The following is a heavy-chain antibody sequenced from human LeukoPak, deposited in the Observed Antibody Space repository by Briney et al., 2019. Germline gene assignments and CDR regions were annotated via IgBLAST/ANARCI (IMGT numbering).Heavy chain of an antibody. CDR3: AIGATDTPYYFDY. Sequence: PSETLSLTCTVSGGSLSSYYWSWIRQPPGKGLEWFGYIYYSGSNNYTPSLKSRVTIAVDTSKNQFSLKLSSVTAADMAVYYCAIGATDTPYYFDYWGQGTLVTVSS. D-gene: IGHD1-1*01. J-gene: IGHJ4*02. CDR2: IYYSGSN. V-gene: IGHV4-59*08. CDR1: GGSLSSYY.